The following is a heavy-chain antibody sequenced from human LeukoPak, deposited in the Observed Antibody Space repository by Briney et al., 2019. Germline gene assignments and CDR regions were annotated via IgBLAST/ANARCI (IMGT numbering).Heavy chain of an antibody. CDR3: ARVSRYDILTGPDAFDI. V-gene: IGHV4-59*01. J-gene: IGHJ3*02. D-gene: IGHD3-9*01. CDR2: IYYSGST. CDR1: GGSISSYY. Sequence: PSETLSLTCTVSGGSISSYYWSWIRQPPGKGLEWIGYIYYSGSTNYNPSLKSRVTISVDTSKNQFSLKLSSVTAADTAVYYCARVSRYDILTGPDAFDIWGQGTMVTVSS.